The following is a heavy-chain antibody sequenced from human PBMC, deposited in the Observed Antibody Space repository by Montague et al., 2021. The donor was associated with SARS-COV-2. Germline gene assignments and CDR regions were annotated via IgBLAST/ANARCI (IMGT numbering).Heavy chain of an antibody. V-gene: IGHV4-39*01. CDR3: ARHDDILTTYYYYYGMDV. D-gene: IGHD3-9*01. J-gene: IGHJ6*02. CDR1: GSSISSSSYY. Sequence: SETLSLTCTVSGSSISSSSYYWGWIRQPPGKGLEWIGSIYYSGSTYYNPSLKSRVTISVDTSKNQFSLKLSSVTAADTAVYYCARHDDILTTYYYYYGMDVWGQGTTVTVSS. CDR2: IYYSGST.